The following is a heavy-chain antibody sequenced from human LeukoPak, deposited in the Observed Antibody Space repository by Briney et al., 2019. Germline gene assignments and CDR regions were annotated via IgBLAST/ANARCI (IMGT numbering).Heavy chain of an antibody. CDR2: IYYSGSI. J-gene: IGHJ2*01. Sequence: SETLSLTCTVSGGSVSSSNYFWSWIRQPPGKGLEWIGYIYYSGSINYNPSLKSRVTISVDTSKNQFSLKLSSVTAADTAVYYCARAPQPTSYGDYGKRYFDLWGRGTLVTVSS. CDR3: ARAPQPTSYGDYGKRYFDL. CDR1: GGSVSSSNYF. D-gene: IGHD4-17*01. V-gene: IGHV4-61*01.